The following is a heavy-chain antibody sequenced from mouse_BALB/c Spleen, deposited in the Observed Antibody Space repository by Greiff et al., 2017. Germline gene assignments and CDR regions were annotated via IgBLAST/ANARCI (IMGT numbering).Heavy chain of an antibody. J-gene: IGHJ3*01. CDR1: GFTFSSFG. D-gene: IGHD1-1*01. V-gene: IGHV5-6-5*01. Sequence: EVKVVESGGGLVQPGGSRKLSCAASGFTFSSFGMHWVRQAPEKGLEWVAYISSGGSTYYPDSVKGRFTISRDNARNILYLQMSSLRSEDTAMYYCARGGGYYSSWFAYWGQGTLVTVSA. CDR3: ARGGGYYSSWFAY. CDR2: ISSGGST.